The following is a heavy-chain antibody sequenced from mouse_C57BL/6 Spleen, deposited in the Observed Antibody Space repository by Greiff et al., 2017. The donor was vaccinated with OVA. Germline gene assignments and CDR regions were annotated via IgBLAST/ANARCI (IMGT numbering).Heavy chain of an antibody. Sequence: VQLQQSGPALVKPSQTVYLTCTVTGYSITNGNHWWNWIRQVSGSKLEWLGYISSSGSTDSNPSLKSRISITRDTSKNQLFLQLNSVTTEDIATYYCARGDDYDDGYAMDYWGQGTSVTVSS. CDR3: ARGDDYDDGYAMDY. J-gene: IGHJ4*01. CDR2: ISSSGST. D-gene: IGHD2-4*01. CDR1: GYSITNGNHW. V-gene: IGHV3-4*01.